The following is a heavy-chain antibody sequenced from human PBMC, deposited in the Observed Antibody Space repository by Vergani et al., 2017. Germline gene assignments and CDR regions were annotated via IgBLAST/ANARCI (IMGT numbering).Heavy chain of an antibody. CDR2: IRYDGSNK. CDR3: ARSGYCAHGVCYMTYYYYMDV. J-gene: IGHJ6*03. D-gene: IGHD2-8*01. CDR1: KFTFSSYG. V-gene: IGHV3-30*02. Sequence: QVQLVESGGGVVQPGGSLRLSCAASKFTFSSYGMHWVRQAPGKGLEWVAFIRYDGSNKYYADSVKGRFTISRDNSKNTLYLQMNNLRAADTAVYYCARSGYCAHGVCYMTYYYYMDVWGKGTAVTVSS.